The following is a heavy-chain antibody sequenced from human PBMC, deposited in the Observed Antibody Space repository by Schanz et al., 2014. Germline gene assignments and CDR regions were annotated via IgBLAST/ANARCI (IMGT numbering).Heavy chain of an antibody. CDR1: GYTFTSDS. CDR2: INPSGGST. CDR3: ARAFGGYDPAGALDY. D-gene: IGHD5-12*01. J-gene: IGHJ4*02. Sequence: QVQLVQSGAEVKKPGASVKVSCKASGYTFTSDSMHWVRQAPGQGLEWMGMINPSGGSTTYAQKFQGRLTMTRDTSTSTAYMELSRLKSDDTAVYYCARAFGGYDPAGALDYWGQGTLVTVSS. V-gene: IGHV1-46*01.